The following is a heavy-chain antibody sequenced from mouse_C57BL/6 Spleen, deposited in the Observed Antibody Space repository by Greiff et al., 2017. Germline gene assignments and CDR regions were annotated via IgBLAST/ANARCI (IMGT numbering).Heavy chain of an antibody. J-gene: IGHJ3*01. CDR2: IYPGSGST. D-gene: IGHD1-1*02. Sequence: VKLQQPGAELVKPGASVKMSCKASGYTFTSYWITWVKQRPGQGLEWIGDIYPGSGSTNYNAKFKSKATLTVDTSSSTAYMQLRSLTYEDSAVYDSARRGGMQYWGQGTLVTVSA. CDR3: ARRGGMQY. V-gene: IGHV1-55*01. CDR1: GYTFTSYW.